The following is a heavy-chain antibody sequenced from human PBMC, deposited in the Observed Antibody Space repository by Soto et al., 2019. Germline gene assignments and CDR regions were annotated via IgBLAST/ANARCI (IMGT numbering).Heavy chain of an antibody. V-gene: IGHV1-18*01. J-gene: IGHJ4*02. CDR3: ARALTPTDY. Sequence: QVQLVQSGAEVKKPGASLKVSCRASGYTFTRYGISWVRQAPGQGLEWMGWISAYNGNKNSALKLQGRATTTTDTPTSTAYMEMRRLRSDDTAVYYWARALTPTDYWVQGTLFNASA. CDR2: ISAYNGNK. D-gene: IGHD3-9*01. CDR1: GYTFTRYG.